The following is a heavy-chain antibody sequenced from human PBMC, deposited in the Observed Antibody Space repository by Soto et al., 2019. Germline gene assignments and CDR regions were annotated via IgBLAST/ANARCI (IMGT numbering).Heavy chain of an antibody. V-gene: IGHV1-69*13. Sequence: ASVKVSCKASGGTFSSYAISWVRQAPGQGLELMGGIIPIFGTANYAQKFQGRVTITADESTSTAYMELSSLRSEDTAVYYCARIAIVVVPAAYYYYGMDVWGQGTTVTVSS. J-gene: IGHJ6*02. CDR1: GGTFSSYA. D-gene: IGHD2-2*01. CDR3: ARIAIVVVPAAYYYYGMDV. CDR2: IIPIFGTA.